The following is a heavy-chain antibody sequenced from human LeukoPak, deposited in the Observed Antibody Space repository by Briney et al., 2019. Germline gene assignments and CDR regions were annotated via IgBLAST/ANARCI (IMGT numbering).Heavy chain of an antibody. CDR3: ARHTSMYDKRGFFAH. D-gene: IGHD3-22*01. Sequence: SGTLSLTCAVSGGSISSSNWWSWVRQPPGKGLEWIGEIYHSGSTNYNPSLKSRVTISVDKSKNQFSLTVSSVTAADTAMYYCARHTSMYDKRGFFAHWGHGTLVTVSA. V-gene: IGHV4-4*02. J-gene: IGHJ4*01. CDR2: IYHSGST. CDR1: GGSISSSNW.